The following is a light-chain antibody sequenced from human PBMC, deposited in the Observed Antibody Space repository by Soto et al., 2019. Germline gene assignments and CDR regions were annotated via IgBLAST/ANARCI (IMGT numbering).Light chain of an antibody. J-gene: IGLJ1*01. Sequence: QSALTQPPSASGSPGQSVTISCTGTSSDVGGYNYVSWYQQHSGKAPKLMIYEVSKRPSGVPDRFSGSKSGNTASLTVSGLQDEDEADYYCSSYAGSNNVFGTGTKVTVL. V-gene: IGLV2-8*01. CDR1: SSDVGGYNY. CDR3: SSYAGSNNV. CDR2: EVS.